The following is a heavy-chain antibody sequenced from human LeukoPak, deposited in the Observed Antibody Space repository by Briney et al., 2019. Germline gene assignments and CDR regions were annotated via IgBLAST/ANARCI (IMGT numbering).Heavy chain of an antibody. J-gene: IGHJ4*02. CDR1: GFIFSSYG. V-gene: IGHV3-30*02. D-gene: IGHD6-6*01. CDR2: IRYDGGNE. Sequence: PGGSLRLSCAASGFIFSSYGMHWVRQAPGKGLEWVAFIRYDGGNEYYADSVKGRFTISRDNARNSLYLQMNSLRAEDTALYYCAKDINPREYSSTFDYWGQGTLVTVSS. CDR3: AKDINPREYSSTFDY.